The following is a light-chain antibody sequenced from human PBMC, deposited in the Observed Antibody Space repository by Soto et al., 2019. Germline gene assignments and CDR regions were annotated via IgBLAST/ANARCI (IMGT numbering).Light chain of an antibody. J-gene: IGLJ2*01. CDR3: CSYAGSYTLV. V-gene: IGLV2-11*01. CDR1: SSDVGAYNY. CDR2: DVG. Sequence: QSALTQPRSVSGSPGQSVTISCTGTSSDVGAYNYVSWYQLHPGKAPKLMIYDVGKRPSRVPDRFSGSKSDNTASLTISGLQAEDEADYYCCSYAGSYTLVFGGGTKVTVL.